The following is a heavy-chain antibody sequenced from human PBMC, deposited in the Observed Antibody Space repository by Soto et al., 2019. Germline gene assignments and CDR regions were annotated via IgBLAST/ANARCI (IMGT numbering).Heavy chain of an antibody. J-gene: IGHJ1*01. D-gene: IGHD2-2*01. V-gene: IGHV3-11*01. CDR3: ARDCSSSSCYGYFQH. CDR2: ISGSGSTI. Sequence: QVLLVESGGGLVKPGGPLRLSCEASGFTFSDYYMSCIRQAPGKGLEWVSHISGSGSTIYFADSVKGLFTISRDNAKNSLYLQMNSLRAEDTAVYYCARDCSSSSCYGYFQHWGQGTRVTVST. CDR1: GFTFSDYY.